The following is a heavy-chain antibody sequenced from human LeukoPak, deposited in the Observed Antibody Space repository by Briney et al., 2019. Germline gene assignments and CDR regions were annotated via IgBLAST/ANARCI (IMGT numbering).Heavy chain of an antibody. D-gene: IGHD6-13*01. CDR2: ISGSGGGT. Sequence: GGSLRLSCAASGFTFSSYAMSWVRQAPGKGLEWVSGISGSGGGTYYADSVKGRFTISRDNSKNTLYLQMNSLRAEDTALYYCVKVNVTQQLIPRPGAFDIWGQGTLVTVSS. CDR1: GFTFSSYA. V-gene: IGHV3-23*01. CDR3: VKVNVTQQLIPRPGAFDI. J-gene: IGHJ3*02.